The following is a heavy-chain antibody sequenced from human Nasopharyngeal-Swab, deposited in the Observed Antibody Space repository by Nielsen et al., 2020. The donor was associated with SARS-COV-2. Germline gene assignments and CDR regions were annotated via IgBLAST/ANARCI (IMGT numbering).Heavy chain of an antibody. CDR2: INWNGGST. CDR1: GFPFDDSG. Sequence: GESLKISCAASGFPFDDSGMSWVRQAPGKGLEWVSGINWNGGSTGYADSVKGRFTISRANAKHSLYLQMNSLRAEDTALYHCARVRKRYCSSTSCYGGDFDYWGQGTLVTVSS. D-gene: IGHD2-2*01. V-gene: IGHV3-20*01. CDR3: ARVRKRYCSSTSCYGGDFDY. J-gene: IGHJ4*02.